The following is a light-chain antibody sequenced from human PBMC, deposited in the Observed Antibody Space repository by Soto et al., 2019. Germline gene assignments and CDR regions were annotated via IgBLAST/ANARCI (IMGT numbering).Light chain of an antibody. CDR3: QQSYRNPYT. CDR2: TEA. V-gene: IGKV1-39*01. Sequence: IHMTQSPSALSASGGDRVTITCRASQRITTYLTWYQQKPGKAPKLLISTEATLQGGVPSRFSGSGSGTAFPLTITALQPEEFAPYFCQQSYRNPYTFGQGTKLEIK. CDR1: QRITTY. J-gene: IGKJ2*01.